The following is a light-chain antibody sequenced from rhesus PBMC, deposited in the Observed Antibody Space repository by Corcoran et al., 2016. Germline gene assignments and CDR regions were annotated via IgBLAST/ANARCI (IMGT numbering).Light chain of an antibody. V-gene: IGKV1-74*01. CDR2: MAS. Sequence: DIQMTQSPSSLSASVGDRVTITCRASENVNNYLNWYQQKPGKAPKLLIYMASTLQSGVPSRFSGSGSVTDYTFTISSLQPEDVATYYCQHGYGTPFTFGPGTKLDIK. J-gene: IGKJ3*01. CDR1: ENVNNY. CDR3: QHGYGTPFT.